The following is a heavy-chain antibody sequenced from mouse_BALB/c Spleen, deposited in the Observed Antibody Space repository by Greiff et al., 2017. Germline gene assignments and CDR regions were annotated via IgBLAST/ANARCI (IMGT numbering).Heavy chain of an antibody. J-gene: IGHJ4*01. CDR2: IRLKSNNYAT. CDR3: TREKGDGYYAMDY. V-gene: IGHV6-6*02. Sequence: EVQRVESGGGLVQPGGSMKLSCVASGFTFSNYWMNWVRQTPEKGLEWVAEIRLKSNNYATHYAESVKGRFTISRDDSKSSVYLQMNNLRAEDTGIYYCTREKGDGYYAMDYWGQGTSVTVSS. D-gene: IGHD2-3*01. CDR1: GFTFSNYW.